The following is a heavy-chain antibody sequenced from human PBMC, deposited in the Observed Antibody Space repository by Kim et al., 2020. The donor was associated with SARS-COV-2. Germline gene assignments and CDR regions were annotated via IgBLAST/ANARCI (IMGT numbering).Heavy chain of an antibody. D-gene: IGHD3-10*01. V-gene: IGHV1-3*01. CDR2: INAGNGNT. CDR1: GYTFTSYA. J-gene: IGHJ5*02. CDR3: ASAGLMVRGPWNWFDP. Sequence: ASVKVSCKASGYTFTSYAMHWVRQAPGQRLEWMGWINAGNGNTKYSQKFQGRVTITRDTSASTAYMELSSLRSEDTAVYYCASAGLMVRGPWNWFDPWGQGTLVTVSA.